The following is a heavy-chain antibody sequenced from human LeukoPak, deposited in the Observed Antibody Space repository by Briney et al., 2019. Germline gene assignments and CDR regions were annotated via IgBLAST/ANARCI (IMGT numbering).Heavy chain of an antibody. J-gene: IGHJ4*02. CDR1: GGSFSGYY. CDR3: ARGHYDILTGYYSNYFDY. V-gene: IGHV4-34*01. Sequence: SETLSLTCAVYGGSFSGYYWSWIRQPPGKGLERIGEINHRCRPNYYPSLESPATISIDTSTNQFSLKLSSVAAADTAVYYCARGHYDILTGYYSNYFDYWGQGTLVTVSS. D-gene: IGHD3-9*01. CDR2: INHRCRP.